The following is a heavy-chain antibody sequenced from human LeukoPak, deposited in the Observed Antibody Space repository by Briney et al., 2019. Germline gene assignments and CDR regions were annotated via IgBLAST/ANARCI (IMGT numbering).Heavy chain of an antibody. J-gene: IGHJ4*02. Sequence: SETLSLTCAVYGGSFSGYYWNWIRQPPGKGLEWIGEINHSGSTNYNPSLKSRVTISVDTSKNQFSLKLSSVTAADTAVYYCASNSFDYYGSGSYSVDYWGQGTLVTVSS. CDR1: GGSFSGYY. CDR2: INHSGST. D-gene: IGHD3-10*01. CDR3: ASNSFDYYGSGSYSVDY. V-gene: IGHV4-34*01.